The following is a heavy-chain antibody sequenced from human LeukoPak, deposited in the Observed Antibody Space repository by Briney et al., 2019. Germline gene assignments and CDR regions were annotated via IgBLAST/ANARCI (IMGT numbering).Heavy chain of an antibody. Sequence: SETLSLTCTVSGYSISSGYYWGWIRQPPGKGLEWIGSIYHSGSTYYNPSLKSRVTISVDTSKNQFSLKLSSVTAADTAVYYCARRVDTYYYDSGGYYPPDYWGQGTLVTVSS. CDR3: ARRVDTYYYDSGGYYPPDY. CDR1: GYSISSGYY. V-gene: IGHV4-38-2*02. D-gene: IGHD3-22*01. J-gene: IGHJ4*02. CDR2: IYHSGST.